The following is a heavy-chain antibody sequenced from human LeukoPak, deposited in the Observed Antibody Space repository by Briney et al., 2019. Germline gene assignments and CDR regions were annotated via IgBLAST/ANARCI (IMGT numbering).Heavy chain of an antibody. CDR1: GFTFSSYE. J-gene: IGHJ6*04. CDR2: ISSSGSTI. Sequence: GGSLRLSCAASGFTFSSYEMNWVRQAPGKGLEWVSYISSSGSTIYYADSVKGRFTISRDNAKNSLYLQMNSLRAEDTAVYYCAELGITMIGGVRGKGTTVTVSS. D-gene: IGHD3-10*02. CDR3: AELGITMIGGV. V-gene: IGHV3-48*03.